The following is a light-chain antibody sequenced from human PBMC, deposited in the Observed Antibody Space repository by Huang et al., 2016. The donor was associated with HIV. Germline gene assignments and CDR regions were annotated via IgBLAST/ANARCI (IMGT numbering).Light chain of an antibody. CDR1: QNIANY. CDR3: QQSYNTPYS. CDR2: AAS. J-gene: IGKJ2*01. V-gene: IGKV1-39*01. Sequence: DIQMTQSPSSLSASVGDRVTITCRASQNIANYLNWYQQKPGEAPELLIYAASNLQSGVPSRFSVGGSGTDFTLTISSLQPEYFLTYCCQQSYNTPYSFGQGTKLEIK.